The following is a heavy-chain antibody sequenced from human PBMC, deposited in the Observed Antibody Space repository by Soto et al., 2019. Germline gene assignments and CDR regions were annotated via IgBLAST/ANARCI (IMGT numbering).Heavy chain of an antibody. CDR1: GFTFSSYW. J-gene: IGHJ4*02. Sequence: GGSLRLSCAAPGFTFSSYWMSWVRQAPGKGLEWVANIKQDGSEKYYVDSVKGRFTISRDNAKNSLYPQMNSLRAEDTAVYYCARDGGDDYRDSGANDYWGQGTLVTVSS. V-gene: IGHV3-7*01. D-gene: IGHD4-17*01. CDR3: ARDGGDDYRDSGANDY. CDR2: IKQDGSEK.